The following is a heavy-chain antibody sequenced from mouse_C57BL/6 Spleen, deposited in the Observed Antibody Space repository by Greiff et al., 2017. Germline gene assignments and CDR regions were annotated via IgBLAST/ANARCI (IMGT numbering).Heavy chain of an antibody. D-gene: IGHD2-5*01. CDR1: GFTFSSYG. Sequence: EVKLVESGGDLVKPGGSLKLSCAASGFTFSSYGMSWVRQTPDKRLEWVATISSGGSYTYYPDSVKGRFTISRDNAKNTLYLQMSSLKSEDTAMYYCARQNYSNFYYFDYWGQGTTLTVSS. J-gene: IGHJ2*01. CDR2: ISSGGSYT. CDR3: ARQNYSNFYYFDY. V-gene: IGHV5-6*01.